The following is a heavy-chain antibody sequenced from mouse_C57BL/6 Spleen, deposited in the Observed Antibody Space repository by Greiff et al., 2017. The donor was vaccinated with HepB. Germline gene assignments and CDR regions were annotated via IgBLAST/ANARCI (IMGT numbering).Heavy chain of an antibody. Sequence: QVQLKQPGAELVKPGASVKLSCKASGYTFTSYWMHWVKQRPGRGLEWIGRIDPNSGGTKYNEKFKSKATLTVDKPSSTAYMQLSSLTSEDSAVYYCARCDYYGSPWFAYWGQGTLVTVSA. CDR3: ARCDYYGSPWFAY. V-gene: IGHV1-72*01. D-gene: IGHD1-1*01. J-gene: IGHJ3*01. CDR2: IDPNSGGT. CDR1: GYTFTSYW.